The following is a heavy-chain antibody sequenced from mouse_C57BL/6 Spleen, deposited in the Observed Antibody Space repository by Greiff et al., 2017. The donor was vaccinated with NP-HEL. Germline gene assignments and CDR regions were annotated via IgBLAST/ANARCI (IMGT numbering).Heavy chain of an antibody. J-gene: IGHJ4*01. CDR2: IDPEDGET. V-gene: IGHV14-2*01. D-gene: IGHD1-1*01. CDR3: ARSSITTVVEDAMDY. CDR1: GFNIKDYY. Sequence: EVHLVESGAELVKPGASVKLSCTASGFNIKDYYMHWVKQRTEQGLEWIGRIDPEDGETKYAPKFQGKATITADTSSNTAYLQLSSLTSEDTAVYYWARSSITTVVEDAMDYWGQGTSVTVSS.